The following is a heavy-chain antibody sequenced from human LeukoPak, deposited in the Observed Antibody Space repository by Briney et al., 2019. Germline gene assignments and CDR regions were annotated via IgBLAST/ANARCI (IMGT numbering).Heavy chain of an antibody. CDR3: ARDSSARGFH. J-gene: IGHJ4*02. CDR1: GGSISSSSYY. D-gene: IGHD6-25*01. Sequence: PSETQSLTCTVSGGSISSSSYYWGWIRQPPGKGLEWIGSIYYSGSTYYNPSLKSRVTISVDTSKNQLSLKLSSVTAADTAVYYCARDSSARGFHWGQGTLVTVSS. CDR2: IYYSGST. V-gene: IGHV4-39*07.